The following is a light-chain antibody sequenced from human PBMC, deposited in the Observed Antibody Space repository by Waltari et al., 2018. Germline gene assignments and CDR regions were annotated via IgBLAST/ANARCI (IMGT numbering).Light chain of an antibody. CDR1: QDISSW. CDR3: QQVDSFPLT. Sequence: DIQMTQSPASVSASVGDRVTITCRASQDISSWLAWYQQKPGKAPKLLIYTASSLQSWVPSRFSGSGSGTAFTLTITSLQPEDFATYYCQQVDSFPLTFGGGTKVDIK. CDR2: TAS. V-gene: IGKV1-12*01. J-gene: IGKJ4*01.